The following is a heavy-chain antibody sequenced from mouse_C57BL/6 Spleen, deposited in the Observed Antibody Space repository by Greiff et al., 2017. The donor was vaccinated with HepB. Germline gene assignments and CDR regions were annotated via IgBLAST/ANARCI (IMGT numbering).Heavy chain of an antibody. V-gene: IGHV1-69*01. CDR3: ARWYYGSSFYWYFDV. CDR1: GYTFTSYW. D-gene: IGHD1-1*01. J-gene: IGHJ1*03. CDR2: IDPSDSYT. Sequence: QVQLQQPGAELVMPGASVKLSCKASGYTFTSYWMHWVQQRPGQGLEWIGEIDPSDSYTNYNQKFKGKSTLTVDKSSSTAYMQLSSLTSEDSAVYYCARWYYGSSFYWYFDVWGTGTTVTVSS.